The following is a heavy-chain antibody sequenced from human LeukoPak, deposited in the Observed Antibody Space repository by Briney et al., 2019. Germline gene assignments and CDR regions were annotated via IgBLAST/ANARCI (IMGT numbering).Heavy chain of an antibody. V-gene: IGHV1-69*04. J-gene: IGHJ3*02. CDR1: GGTFSSYA. D-gene: IGHD3-22*01. CDR3: AAGYYYDSSGYYEAFDI. CDR2: IIPILGIA. Sequence: SVKVSCTASGGTFSSYAISWVRQAPGQGLEWMGRIIPILGIANYAQKLQGRVTITADKSTSTAYMELSSLRSEDTAVYYCAAGYYYDSSGYYEAFDIWGQGTMVTVSS.